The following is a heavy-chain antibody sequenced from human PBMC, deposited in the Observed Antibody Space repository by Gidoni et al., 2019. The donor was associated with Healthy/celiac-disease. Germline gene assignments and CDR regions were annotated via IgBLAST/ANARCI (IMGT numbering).Heavy chain of an antibody. CDR3: ARDLKWDIVVVPAAIHHYYGMDV. CDR1: GYSISSGYY. J-gene: IGHJ6*02. V-gene: IGHV4-38-2*02. CDR2: IYHSGST. D-gene: IGHD2-2*01. Sequence: QVQLQESGPGLVKPSETLSLTCTVSGYSISSGYYWGWIRQPPGKGLEWIGSIYHSGSTYYNPSLKSRVTISVDTSKNQFSLKLSSVTAADTAVYYCARDLKWDIVVVPAAIHHYYGMDVWGQGTTVTVSS.